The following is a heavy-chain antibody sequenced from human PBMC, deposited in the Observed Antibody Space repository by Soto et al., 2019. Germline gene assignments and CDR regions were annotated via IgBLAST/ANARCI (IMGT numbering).Heavy chain of an antibody. CDR3: ATPYYFNH. J-gene: IGHJ1*01. D-gene: IGHD3-16*01. V-gene: IGHV3-21*06. Sequence: GGSLRLSCAASGFMLSAYTMNWVRQAPGKGLEWLSSISDDSSYIDYADSLRGRFTVSRDNARNSLYLQIDSLGVEDTAVYYCATPYYFNHWGPGTLVTVSS. CDR1: GFMLSAYT. CDR2: ISDDSSYI.